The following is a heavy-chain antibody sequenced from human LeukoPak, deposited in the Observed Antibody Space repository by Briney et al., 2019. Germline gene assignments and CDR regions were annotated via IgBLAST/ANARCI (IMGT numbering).Heavy chain of an antibody. CDR2: ISAGGGST. D-gene: IGHD3-22*01. CDR3: AKEGDSIGYSYCAS. Sequence: PGGSLRLSCASSTFIYSDYAMNWVRQAPGKGLEWVSTISAGGGSTYYADSVKGRFTISRYLSENTLYLKMNSLRAEDTAVYYCAKEGDSIGYSYCASWGQGTLVTVSS. CDR1: TFIYSDYA. V-gene: IGHV3-23*01. J-gene: IGHJ4*02.